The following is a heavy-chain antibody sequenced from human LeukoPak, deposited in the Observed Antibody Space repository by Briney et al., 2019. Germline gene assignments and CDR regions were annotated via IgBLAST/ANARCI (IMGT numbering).Heavy chain of an antibody. J-gene: IGHJ4*02. CDR2: IYENGGTT. V-gene: IGHV3-23*01. CDR1: GFTFRSHA. D-gene: IGHD4-17*01. Sequence: GGSLRLSCVGSGFTFRSHAMSWVRQAPEKGLEFVSGIYENGGTTYYADSVKGRFSISRDNSKNTLYLQMNSLRDEDTAVYYCAFVPWTTVTTIDYWGQGTLVTVSS. CDR3: AFVPWTTVTTIDY.